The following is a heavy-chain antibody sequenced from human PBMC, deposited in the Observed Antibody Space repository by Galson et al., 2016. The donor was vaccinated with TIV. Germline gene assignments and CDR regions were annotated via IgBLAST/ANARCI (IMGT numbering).Heavy chain of an antibody. CDR1: GFTFSSYW. J-gene: IGHJ4*02. CDR3: SRPSHYYDISSFYPLDF. CDR2: INTDGTTT. V-gene: IGHV3-74*01. D-gene: IGHD3-22*01. Sequence: SLRLSCAASGFTFSSYWMHWVRQAPGKGLVWVSRINTDGTTTNYADSVKGRFTISRDNAKNTLYLQISGLSAEDTAIYYCSRPSHYYDISSFYPLDFWGRGTLVTVSA.